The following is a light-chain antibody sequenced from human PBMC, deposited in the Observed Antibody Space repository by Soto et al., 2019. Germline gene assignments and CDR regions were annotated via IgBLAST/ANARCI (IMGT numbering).Light chain of an antibody. CDR3: QQYVSSPMYT. CDR2: GAS. J-gene: IGKJ5*01. Sequence: EVVLTQSPGTLSLSPWERATLSCRASQSVSATYLAWYQQKPGQAPRLLIYGASNRATGIPDRFTGSGSGTDFTLTISRLEPEDFAVYFCQQYVSSPMYTFGQGTRLEI. V-gene: IGKV3-20*01. CDR1: QSVSATY.